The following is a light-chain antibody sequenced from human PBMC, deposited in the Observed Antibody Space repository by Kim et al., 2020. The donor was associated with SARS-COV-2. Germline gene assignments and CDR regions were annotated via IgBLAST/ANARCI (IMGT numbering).Light chain of an antibody. V-gene: IGKV1-5*01. CDR2: DAS. Sequence: ASVQDRVTVTCRVGMRVSINLSCYQQSPETPPQLLLYDASELHRGVPSRFCGSGSGTEFTLTITSLQPDDFATYYCQQYSSYTPYTFGQGTTLEI. CDR1: MRVSIN. CDR3: QQYSSYTPYT. J-gene: IGKJ2*01.